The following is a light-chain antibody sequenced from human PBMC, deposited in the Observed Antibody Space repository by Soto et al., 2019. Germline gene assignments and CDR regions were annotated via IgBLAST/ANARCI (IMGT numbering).Light chain of an antibody. J-gene: IGLJ1*01. CDR1: SSDVGGYNY. CDR3: SSYAGSTPYV. V-gene: IGLV2-8*01. Sequence: QSVLTQTPSASGSPGQSVTISCTGTSSDVGGYNYVSWYQQHPGKAPKLMIYEVTKRPSGVPDRFSGSKSGNTASLTVSGLQAEDEPDYYCSSYAGSTPYVFGTGTKVTVL. CDR2: EVT.